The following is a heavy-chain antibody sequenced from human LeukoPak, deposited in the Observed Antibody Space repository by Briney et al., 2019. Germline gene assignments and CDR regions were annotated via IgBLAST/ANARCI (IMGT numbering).Heavy chain of an antibody. CDR1: GSTSTNYA. CDR3: AKDLSSHDI. V-gene: IGHV3-23*01. Sequence: CPASGSTSTNYATPFSLHPPSLRLQCVSATSGRGGSTYYAVSVKGRFPISRDNSKNTLYLQMNSLRAEDTAVYYCAKDLSSHDIWGQGTMVTVSS. CDR2: TSGRGGST. D-gene: IGHD3-16*02. J-gene: IGHJ3*02.